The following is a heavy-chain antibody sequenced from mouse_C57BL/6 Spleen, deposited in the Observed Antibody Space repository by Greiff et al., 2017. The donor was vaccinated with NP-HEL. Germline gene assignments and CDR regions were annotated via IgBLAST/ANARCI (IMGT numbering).Heavy chain of an antibody. D-gene: IGHD2-4*01. CDR3: TRGRVRLRSFAY. Sequence: VKLVESGAELVRPGASVTLSCKASGYTFTDYEMHWVKQTPVHGLEWIGAIDPETGGTAYNQKFKGKAILTADKSSSTAYMELRSLTSEDSAVYYCTRGRVRLRSFAYWGQGTLVTVSA. CDR1: GYTFTDYE. J-gene: IGHJ3*01. V-gene: IGHV1-15*01. CDR2: IDPETGGT.